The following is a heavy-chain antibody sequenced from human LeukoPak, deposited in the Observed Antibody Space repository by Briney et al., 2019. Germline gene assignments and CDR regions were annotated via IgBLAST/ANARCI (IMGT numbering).Heavy chain of an antibody. V-gene: IGHV3-48*02. CDR2: ISSRSGSI. Sequence: PGGSLRLSCAAAGFTFSSYSMNWVRQAPGKGLEWVSYISSRSGSIYYADSVKGRFTISRDNAKDSLNLQMNSLRDEDTAVYYCARGIVAAGIATFDFWGQGTMVTVSS. CDR3: ARGIVAAGIATFDF. J-gene: IGHJ3*01. D-gene: IGHD6-13*01. CDR1: GFTFSSYS.